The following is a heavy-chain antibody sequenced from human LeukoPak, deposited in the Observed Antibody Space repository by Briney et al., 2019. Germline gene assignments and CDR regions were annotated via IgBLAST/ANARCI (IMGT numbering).Heavy chain of an antibody. Sequence: PGGSLRLSCAASGFTFSSYSMNWVRQAPGKGLEWVSSISSSSSYIYYADSVKGRFTISRDNAKNSLYLQMNSLRAEDTAVYYCARGRSIAARRRTYYFDYWGQGTLVTVSS. CDR2: ISSSSSYI. J-gene: IGHJ4*02. CDR3: ARGRSIAARRRTYYFDY. V-gene: IGHV3-21*01. D-gene: IGHD6-6*01. CDR1: GFTFSSYS.